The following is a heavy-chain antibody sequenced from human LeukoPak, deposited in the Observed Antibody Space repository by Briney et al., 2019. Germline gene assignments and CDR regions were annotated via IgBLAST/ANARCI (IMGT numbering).Heavy chain of an antibody. CDR2: INHSGST. Sequence: KPSETLSLTCAVYGGSFSGYYWSWIRQPPGKGLEWIGEINHSGSTNYNPSLKSRVTISVDTSKNQFSLKLSSVTAADTAVYYCARGEGAAAGIDPWGQGTLVTVSS. CDR3: ARGEGAAAGIDP. CDR1: GGSFSGYY. D-gene: IGHD6-13*01. J-gene: IGHJ5*02. V-gene: IGHV4-34*01.